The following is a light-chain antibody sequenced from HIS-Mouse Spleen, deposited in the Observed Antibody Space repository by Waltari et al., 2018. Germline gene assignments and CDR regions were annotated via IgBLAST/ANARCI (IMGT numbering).Light chain of an antibody. CDR3: QQYGSSFT. Sequence: EIVLTQSPGTLSLSPGERATLSCRASQSVSSSYLAWYQQKPGQAPRLLIYGESSRATGIPDRFSGSGSGTDFTLTISRLEPEDFAVYYCQQYGSSFTFGPGTKVDIK. V-gene: IGKV3-20*01. CDR2: GES. CDR1: QSVSSSY. J-gene: IGKJ3*01.